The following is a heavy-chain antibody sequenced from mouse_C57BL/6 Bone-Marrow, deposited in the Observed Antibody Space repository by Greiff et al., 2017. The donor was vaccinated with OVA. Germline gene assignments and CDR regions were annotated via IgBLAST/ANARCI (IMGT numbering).Heavy chain of an antibody. CDR2: IYPGSGST. Sequence: QVQLQQPGAELVKPGASVKMSCKASGYTFTSYWITWVKQRPGQGLEWIGDIYPGSGSTNYNEKFKSKATLTVDTSSSTAYMQLSSLTSEDSAVYYCARSVYGNYVPYFDYWCQGTTLTVSS. J-gene: IGHJ2*01. D-gene: IGHD2-1*01. CDR1: GYTFTSYW. V-gene: IGHV1-55*01. CDR3: ARSVYGNYVPYFDY.